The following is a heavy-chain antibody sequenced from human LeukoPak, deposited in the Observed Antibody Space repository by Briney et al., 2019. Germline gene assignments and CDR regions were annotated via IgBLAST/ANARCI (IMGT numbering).Heavy chain of an antibody. CDR3: ASRTYRV. Sequence: SETLSLTCTVSGGSISGSTYYWGWIRQPPGKGLEWIGSIYYSGATYYNPSLKSRVTVSVDTSKTQFSLKLRSVTAADTAVYYCASRTYRVWGQGTLVTVSS. V-gene: IGHV4-39*01. J-gene: IGHJ4*02. CDR2: IYYSGAT. CDR1: GGSISGSTYY. D-gene: IGHD1-26*01.